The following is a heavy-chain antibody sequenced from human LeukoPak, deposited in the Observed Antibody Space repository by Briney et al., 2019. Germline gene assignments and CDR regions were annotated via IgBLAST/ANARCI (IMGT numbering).Heavy chain of an antibody. CDR1: GFTVSSNY. CDR2: IYSGGST. Sequence: PGGSLRLSCAASGFTVSSNYMSWVRQAPGKGLEWVSVIYSGGSTYYADSVKGRFTISRDNSKNTLYLQMSSLRAEDTAVYYCAKKVGATYYHFDYWGQGTLVTVSS. J-gene: IGHJ4*02. D-gene: IGHD1-26*01. V-gene: IGHV3-53*01. CDR3: AKKVGATYYHFDY.